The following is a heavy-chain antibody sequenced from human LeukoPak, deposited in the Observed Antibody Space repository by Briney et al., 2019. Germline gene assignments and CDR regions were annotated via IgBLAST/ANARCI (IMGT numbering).Heavy chain of an antibody. CDR2: IYYSGST. CDR1: GGSISSYY. Sequence: SETLSLTCTVSGGSISSYYWSWIRQPPGKGLEWIGYIYYSGSTNYNPSLKSRVTISVDTSKNQFSLKLTSVTAADTAVYYCARAGHYDYVWGSYRYDAFDIWGQGTMVTVSS. V-gene: IGHV4-59*12. J-gene: IGHJ3*02. D-gene: IGHD3-16*02. CDR3: ARAGHYDYVWGSYRYDAFDI.